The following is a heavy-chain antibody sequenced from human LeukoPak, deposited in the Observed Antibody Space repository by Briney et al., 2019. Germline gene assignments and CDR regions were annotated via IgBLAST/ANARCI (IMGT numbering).Heavy chain of an antibody. CDR1: VGPISGYY. CDR2: IYTSGST. J-gene: IGHJ4*02. CDR3: ARGYCSSTSCYFYFDY. D-gene: IGHD2-2*01. Sequence: SETLSLTCTVSVGPISGYYGSGIRHPPGRGREWIGRIYTSGSTNYNPSLKSRVTMSVDTSKNQFSLKLSSVTAADTAVYYCARGYCSSTSCYFYFDYWGQGTLVTVSS. V-gene: IGHV4-4*07.